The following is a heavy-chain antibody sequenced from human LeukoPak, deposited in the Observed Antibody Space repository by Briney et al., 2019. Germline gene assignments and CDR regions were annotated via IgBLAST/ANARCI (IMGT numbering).Heavy chain of an antibody. V-gene: IGHV4-39*07. CDR3: VREGGYCSGGSCRNWFDP. D-gene: IGHD2-15*01. CDR2: IYYSGST. J-gene: IGHJ5*02. Sequence: SETLSLTCTVSGGSISSGSYYWGWIRQPPGKGLEWITSIYYSGSTYSNPSLRSRLTISVDTSKNQFSLKLNSVTAADTAVYYCVREGGYCSGGSCRNWFDPWGQGTLVTVSS. CDR1: GGSISSGSYY.